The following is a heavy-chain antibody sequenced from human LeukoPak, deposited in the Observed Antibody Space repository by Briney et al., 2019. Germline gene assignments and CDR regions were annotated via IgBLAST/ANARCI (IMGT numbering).Heavy chain of an antibody. CDR3: TTSSSWYGTVDY. J-gene: IGHJ4*02. D-gene: IGHD6-13*01. CDR2: IRSKANSYAT. V-gene: IGHV3-73*01. CDR1: GFTFSGSA. Sequence: GGSLRLSCAASGFTFSGSAMHWVRQASGTGLEWVGRIRSKANSYATAYAASVKGRFTISRDDSKNTAYLQMNSLKTEDTAVYYCTTSSSWYGTVDYWGQGTLVTVSS.